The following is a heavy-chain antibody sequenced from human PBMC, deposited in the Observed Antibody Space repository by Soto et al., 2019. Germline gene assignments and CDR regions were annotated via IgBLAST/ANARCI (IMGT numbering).Heavy chain of an antibody. V-gene: IGHV6-1*01. D-gene: IGHD4-17*01. CDR3: ARDPLYDYGDLSHVFDI. J-gene: IGHJ3*02. CDR2: TYYRSKWYS. Sequence: QSPSRGLEWLGRTYYRSKWYSYYAQSVKSRITINPDTSKNQFSLKLSSVTAADTAVYFCARDPLYDYGDLSHVFDIWGQGTMVTVSS.